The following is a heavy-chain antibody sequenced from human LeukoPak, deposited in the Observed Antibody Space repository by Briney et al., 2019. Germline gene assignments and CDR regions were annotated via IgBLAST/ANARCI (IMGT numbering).Heavy chain of an antibody. J-gene: IGHJ4*02. D-gene: IGHD5-12*01. CDR3: ARRKSGYDKSFDY. Sequence: LETLSLTCAVYGGSFSGYYWSWIRQPPGKGLEWIGEINHSGSTNYNPSLKSRVTISVDTSKNQFSLKLSSVTAADTAVYYCARRKSGYDKSFDYWGQGTLVTVSS. V-gene: IGHV4-34*01. CDR1: GGSFSGYY. CDR2: INHSGST.